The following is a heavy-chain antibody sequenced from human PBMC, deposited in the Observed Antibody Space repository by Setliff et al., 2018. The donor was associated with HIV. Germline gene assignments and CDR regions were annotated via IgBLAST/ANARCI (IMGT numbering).Heavy chain of an antibody. J-gene: IGHJ4*02. CDR2: IYSSGNT. CDR1: GGSVTDYF. D-gene: IGHD1-7*01. CDR3: ARGHTWNYYGGDYFDY. Sequence: PSETLSLTCTVSGGSVTDYFWNWIRQPPGKGLEWIGYIYSSGNTNYNPSLESRVSISLDTSKNRFSLRLSSVTATDTAVYYCARGHTWNYYGGDYFDYWGQGSLVTVS. V-gene: IGHV4-59*02.